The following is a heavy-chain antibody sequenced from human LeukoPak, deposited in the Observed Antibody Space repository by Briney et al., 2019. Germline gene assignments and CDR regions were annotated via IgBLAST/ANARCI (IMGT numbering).Heavy chain of an antibody. CDR3: AREMAIVVVPAAIHRRVPSLLRLLEWLLTVRSYGMDV. CDR1: GGTFSSYA. Sequence: SVKVSCKASGGTFSSYAISWVRQAPGQGLEWMGRIIPIFGIANYAQKFQGRVTITADKSTSTAYMELSSLRSEDTAVYYCAREMAIVVVPAAIHRRVPSLLRLLEWLLTVRSYGMDVWGQGTTVTVSS. V-gene: IGHV1-69*04. CDR2: IIPIFGIA. D-gene: IGHD2-2*02. J-gene: IGHJ6*02.